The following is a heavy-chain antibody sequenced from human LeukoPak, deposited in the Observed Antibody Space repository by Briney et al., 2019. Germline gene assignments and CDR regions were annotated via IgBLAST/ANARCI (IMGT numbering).Heavy chain of an antibody. D-gene: IGHD6-19*01. CDR2: ISYDGSNK. Sequence: PGGSLRLSCAASGFTFSSYAMHWVRQAPGKGLEWVAVISYDGSNKYYADSVKGRFTISRDNSKNTLYLQMNSLRAEDTAVYYCARDLGDSSGWYKRTLNWFDPWGQGTLVTVSS. CDR1: GFTFSSYA. CDR3: ARDLGDSSGWYKRTLNWFDP. V-gene: IGHV3-30-3*01. J-gene: IGHJ5*02.